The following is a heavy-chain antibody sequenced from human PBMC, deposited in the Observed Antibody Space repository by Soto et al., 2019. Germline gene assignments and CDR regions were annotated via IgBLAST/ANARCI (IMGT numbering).Heavy chain of an antibody. D-gene: IGHD3-22*01. V-gene: IGHV1-18*01. Sequence: AASVEVSCKASGYTFTSYGISWVRQAPGQGLEWMGWISAYNGNTNYAQKLQGRVTMTTDTSTSTAYMELRSLRSDDTAVYYRAGNYYDSSGYGRGAFDIWGQGTMVTVSS. CDR3: AGNYYDSSGYGRGAFDI. CDR1: GYTFTSYG. CDR2: ISAYNGNT. J-gene: IGHJ3*02.